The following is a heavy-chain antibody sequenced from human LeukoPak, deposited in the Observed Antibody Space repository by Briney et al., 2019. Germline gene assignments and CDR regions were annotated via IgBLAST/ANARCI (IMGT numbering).Heavy chain of an antibody. CDR1: GFTFSSYS. CDR2: ISSSSSYI. V-gene: IGHV3-21*01. Sequence: PGGSLRLSCAASGFTFSSYSMNWVRQAPGKGLEWVSSISSSSSYIYYADSVKGRFTISRDNAKNSLYLQMNSLRAEDTAVYYCAILGYSYADNFDYWGQGTLVTVSS. D-gene: IGHD5-18*01. J-gene: IGHJ4*02. CDR3: AILGYSYADNFDY.